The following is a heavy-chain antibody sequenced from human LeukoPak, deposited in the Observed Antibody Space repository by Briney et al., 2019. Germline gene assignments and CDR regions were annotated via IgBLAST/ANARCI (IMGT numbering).Heavy chain of an antibody. CDR1: GGSISSYY. D-gene: IGHD3-10*01. CDR3: ARVTRYYYGSGSRNYYYYGMDV. CDR2: IYYSGST. Sequence: SETLSLTCTVSGGSISSYYWSWIRQPPGKGLEWIGYIYYSGSTNYNPSLKSRVTISVDTSKNQFSLKLSSVAAADTAVYYCARVTRYYYGSGSRNYYYYGMDVWGQGTTVTVSS. J-gene: IGHJ6*02. V-gene: IGHV4-59*01.